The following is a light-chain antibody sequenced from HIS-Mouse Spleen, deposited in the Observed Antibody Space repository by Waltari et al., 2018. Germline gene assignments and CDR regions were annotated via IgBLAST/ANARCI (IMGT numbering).Light chain of an antibody. CDR2: EDS. Sequence: SYELTQPPSVSVSPGQTARITCSGDALPKKYAYWYQQKSGQAPGLVIYEDSKRPSGIPKRFSGSSSGQMATWTISGAQVEDEAGYYCYSHDSSGNHRVFGGGTKLTVL. J-gene: IGLJ2*01. CDR3: YSHDSSGNHRV. CDR1: ALPKKY. V-gene: IGLV3-10*01.